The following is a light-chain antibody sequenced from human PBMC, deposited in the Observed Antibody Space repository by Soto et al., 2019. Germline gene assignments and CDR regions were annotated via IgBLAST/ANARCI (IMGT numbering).Light chain of an antibody. CDR1: QSVSNNY. J-gene: IGKJ2*01. CDR3: QQYCSSYPYT. CDR2: GSS. V-gene: IGKV3-20*01. Sequence: EVVLTQSPGTLSLSPGERATLSCRASQSVSNNYFAWYQQKPGQAPRLVIFGSSDRTTGIPDRFSGSGSGTEFTLPIRRLEPEDFAVYYCQQYCSSYPYTFGQGTMLEIK.